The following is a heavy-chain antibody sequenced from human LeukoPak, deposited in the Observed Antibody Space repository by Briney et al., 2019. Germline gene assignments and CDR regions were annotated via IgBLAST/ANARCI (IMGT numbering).Heavy chain of an antibody. D-gene: IGHD2-2*01. CDR2: INHSGST. Sequence: PSETLSLTSSVSGGSVSSGSYYWNWIRQPPGKGLEWIGEINHSGSTNYNPSLKSRVTISVDTSKNQFSLKLSSVTAADTAVYYCARGRGGIVVVPAAMPDFDYWGQGTLVTVSS. CDR3: ARGRGGIVVVPAAMPDFDY. V-gene: IGHV4-61*01. CDR1: GGSVSSGSYY. J-gene: IGHJ4*02.